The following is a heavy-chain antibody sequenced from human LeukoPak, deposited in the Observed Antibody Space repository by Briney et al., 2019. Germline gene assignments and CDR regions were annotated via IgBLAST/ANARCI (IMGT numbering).Heavy chain of an antibody. J-gene: IGHJ4*02. Sequence: ASVKVSCKASGYTFTSYGISWVRQAPGQGLEWMGWICAYNGNTNYAQKLQGRVTMTTDTSTSTAYMELRSLRSDDTAVYYCASGLSDRKHTNCYGSGSYNLYFDYWGQGTLVTVSS. CDR2: ICAYNGNT. CDR3: ASGLSDRKHTNCYGSGSYNLYFDY. D-gene: IGHD3-10*01. V-gene: IGHV1-18*01. CDR1: GYTFTSYG.